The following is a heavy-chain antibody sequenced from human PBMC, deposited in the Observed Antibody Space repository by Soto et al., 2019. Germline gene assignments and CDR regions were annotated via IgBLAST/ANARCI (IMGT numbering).Heavy chain of an antibody. CDR2: IYYSGST. J-gene: IGHJ4*02. CDR1: GGSISSYY. CDR3: AREGSGRELLGFEY. V-gene: IGHV4-59*01. D-gene: IGHD1-26*01. Sequence: PSETLSLTCTVSGGSISSYYWSWIRQPPGKGLEWIGYIYYSGSTNYNPSLKSRVTISVDTSKNQFSLKLSSVTAADTAVYYCAREGSGRELLGFEYWGQGTLVTVSS.